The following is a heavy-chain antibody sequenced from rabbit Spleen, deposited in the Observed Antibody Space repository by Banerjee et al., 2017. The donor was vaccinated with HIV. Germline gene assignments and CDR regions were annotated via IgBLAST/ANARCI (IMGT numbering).Heavy chain of an antibody. J-gene: IGHJ4*01. V-gene: IGHV1S45*01. CDR3: ARDPYSYDDYGDYPFNL. Sequence: QEQLVESGGGLVQPEGSLTLTCKASGFSFSSSYWICWVRQAPGKGLEWIACIGAGSGNTYYASWAKGRFIMSSHNAQNTLYLQLNSLTAADTATYFCARDPYSYDDYGDYPFNLWGQGTLVTVS. D-gene: IGHD2-1*01. CDR1: GFSFSSSYW. CDR2: IGAGSGNT.